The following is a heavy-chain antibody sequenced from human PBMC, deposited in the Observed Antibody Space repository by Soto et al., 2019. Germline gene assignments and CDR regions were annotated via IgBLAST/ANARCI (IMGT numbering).Heavy chain of an antibody. Sequence: GGTLRLSCAASGFTFSSYAMSWVLQAPGKGLEWVSAISGSGGSTYYADSVMGRFTISRDNSKNTLYLQMNSLRAEDTAVYYCAKDPLDRLVHRGPVDFWGQVTLV. V-gene: IGHV3-23*01. CDR3: AKDPLDRLVHRGPVDF. J-gene: IGHJ4*02. CDR2: ISGSGGST. D-gene: IGHD3-9*01. CDR1: GFTFSSYA.